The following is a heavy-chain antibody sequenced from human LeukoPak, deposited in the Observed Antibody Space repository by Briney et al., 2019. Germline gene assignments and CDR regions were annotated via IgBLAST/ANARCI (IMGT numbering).Heavy chain of an antibody. Sequence: PGGSLRLSCAASGFTFSSYSMNWVRQAPGKGLEWVSSISSSSSYIYYADSVKGRFTISRDNAKNSLYLQMNSLRAEDTAVYYCARDMAGYSSSWSDYWGQGTLVTVSS. V-gene: IGHV3-21*01. CDR3: ARDMAGYSSSWSDY. CDR1: GFTFSSYS. CDR2: ISSSSSYI. D-gene: IGHD6-13*01. J-gene: IGHJ4*02.